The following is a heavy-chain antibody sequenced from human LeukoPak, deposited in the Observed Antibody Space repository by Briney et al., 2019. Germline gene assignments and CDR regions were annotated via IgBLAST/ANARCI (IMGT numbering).Heavy chain of an antibody. Sequence: GGSLRPSCAASGFTFSSNGMHWVRQAPGKGLEWVAFIRYDGNNQYYADSVKGRFTISRDNSKNTLYLQMNSLRAEDTAVYYCTKEEQQPWFFDYWGQGTLVTVSS. CDR3: TKEEQQPWFFDY. V-gene: IGHV3-30*02. J-gene: IGHJ4*02. D-gene: IGHD5-18*01. CDR1: GFTFSSNG. CDR2: IRYDGNNQ.